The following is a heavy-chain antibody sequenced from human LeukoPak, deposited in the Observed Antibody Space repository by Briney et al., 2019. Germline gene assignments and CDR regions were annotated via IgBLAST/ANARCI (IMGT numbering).Heavy chain of an antibody. CDR3: AKLGVFDPFDI. D-gene: IGHD3-3*01. CDR2: VTDSGGSK. Sequence: GGSLRLSCAASGFTFSICAMTWVRQAPGKGLEWVSAVTDSGGSKFYADSLKRRFSISTDNSKNTVYLQMTSLRAEDTAVYYGAKLGVFDPFDIWGQGTMVTVSS. V-gene: IGHV3-23*01. J-gene: IGHJ3*02. CDR1: GFTFSICA.